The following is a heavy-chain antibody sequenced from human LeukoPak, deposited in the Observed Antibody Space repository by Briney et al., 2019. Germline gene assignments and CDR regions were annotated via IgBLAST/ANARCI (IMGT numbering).Heavy chain of an antibody. J-gene: IGHJ3*02. CDR2: IRSKAYGGTT. Sequence: GGSLRLSCTASGFTFGDYAMSWVRQAPGKGLEWVGFIRSKAYGGTTEYAASVKGRFTISRDDSKSIAYLQMNSLKTEDTAVYYCTRDRCSGGSCYRTDAFDIWGQGTMVTVSS. CDR1: GFTFGDYA. D-gene: IGHD2-15*01. CDR3: TRDRCSGGSCYRTDAFDI. V-gene: IGHV3-49*04.